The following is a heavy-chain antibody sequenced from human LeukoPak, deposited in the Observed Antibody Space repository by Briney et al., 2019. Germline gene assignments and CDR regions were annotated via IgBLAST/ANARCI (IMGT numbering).Heavy chain of an antibody. J-gene: IGHJ6*02. Sequence: GGSLRLSCAASGFTFSSYDMLWVRQATGKGLEWVSAIGTAGDTYYPGSVKGRFTISRENAKNSLYLQMNSLRAGDTAVYYCARHYYYYGMDVWGQGTTDTVSS. CDR2: IGTAGDT. V-gene: IGHV3-13*01. CDR3: ARHYYYYGMDV. CDR1: GFTFSSYD.